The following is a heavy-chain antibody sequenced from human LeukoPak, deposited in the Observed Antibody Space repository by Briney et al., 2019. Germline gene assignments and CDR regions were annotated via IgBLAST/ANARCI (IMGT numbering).Heavy chain of an antibody. V-gene: IGHV3-21*01. D-gene: IGHD1-7*01. Sequence: PGGSLRLSCAASGFTFSSYSMNWVRQAPGKGLEWVSSISSSSSYIYYADSVKGRFTISRDNAKTSLYLQMNSLRAEDTAVYYCARGREGSGTFYWYYFYYMDVWGKGTTVTVSS. CDR2: ISSSSSYI. J-gene: IGHJ6*03. CDR1: GFTFSSYS. CDR3: ARGREGSGTFYWYYFYYMDV.